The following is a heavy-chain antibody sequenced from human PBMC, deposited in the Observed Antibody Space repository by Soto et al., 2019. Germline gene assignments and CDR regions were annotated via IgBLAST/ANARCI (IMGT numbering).Heavy chain of an antibody. CDR1: GYIFADYA. J-gene: IGHJ4*02. D-gene: IGHD3-9*01. V-gene: IGHV1-3*05. CDR2: IKADNGDT. CDR3: ATSDWAW. Sequence: HIVQSGPEEKSPGASVKLSCTTSGYIFADYAIHWVRQAPGQGLEWVGWIKADNGDTRYSPKFQSRLIITRDISASTSYMELSDLRSTDTGVFYCATSDWAWWGRGTLITVS.